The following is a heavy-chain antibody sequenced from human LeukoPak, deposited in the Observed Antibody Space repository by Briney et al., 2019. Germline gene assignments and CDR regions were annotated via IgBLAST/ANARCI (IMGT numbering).Heavy chain of an antibody. J-gene: IGHJ4*02. CDR2: IYYSGST. V-gene: IGHV4-31*03. CDR1: GGSISSGGYY. Sequence: ETSQTLSLTCTVSGGSISSGGYYWSWIRQHPGKGLEWIGYIYYSGSTYYNPSLKSRVTISVDTSKNQFPLKLSSVTAADTAVYYCARGEHYYDSSGYYYWGQGTLVTVSS. CDR3: ARGEHYYDSSGYYY. D-gene: IGHD3-22*01.